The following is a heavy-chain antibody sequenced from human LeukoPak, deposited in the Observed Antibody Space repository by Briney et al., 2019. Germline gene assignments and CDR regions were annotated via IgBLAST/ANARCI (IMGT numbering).Heavy chain of an antibody. V-gene: IGHV4-61*02. CDR2: IYTSGST. CDR3: ARTSGSSVPT. D-gene: IGHD1-26*01. J-gene: IGHJ4*02. Sequence: SETLSLTCTVSGGSISSGSYYWSWIRQPAGKGLEWIGRIYTSGSTNYNPSLKSRVTMSVDTSKNQFSLKLSSVTAADTAVYYCARTSGSSVPTWGQGTLVTVSS. CDR1: GGSISSGSYY.